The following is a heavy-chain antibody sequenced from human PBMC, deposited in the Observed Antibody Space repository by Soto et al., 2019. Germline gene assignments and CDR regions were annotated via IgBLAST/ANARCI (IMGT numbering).Heavy chain of an antibody. CDR1: GFSLSTSGVG. CDR2: IYWNDDK. V-gene: IGHV2-5*01. J-gene: IGHJ4*02. Sequence: QITLKESGPPLVKPTQTPTLTCTFSGFSLSTSGVGVSWIRQPPGKALEWLALIYWNDDKRYSPSLKSRLTITKDTPKNLVVLTMTTTDPVDTASYFCAHSFADSSGFELAGRERTHVPRYWGQGTLVTVSS. CDR3: AHSFADSSGFELAGRERTHVPRY. D-gene: IGHD3-22*01.